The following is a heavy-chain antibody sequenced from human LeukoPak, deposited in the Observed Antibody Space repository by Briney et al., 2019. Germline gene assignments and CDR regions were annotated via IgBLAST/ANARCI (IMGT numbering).Heavy chain of an antibody. CDR3: ARTLELKDRWFDP. D-gene: IGHD1-7*01. CDR1: GGTFSSYA. Sequence: SVKVSCKASGGTFSSYAISWVRQAPGQGLEWMGGIIPIFGTANYAQKFQGRVTITADVSTSTAYMELSSLRSEDTAVYYCARTLELKDRWFDPWGQGTLVTVSS. V-gene: IGHV1-69*01. CDR2: IIPIFGTA. J-gene: IGHJ5*02.